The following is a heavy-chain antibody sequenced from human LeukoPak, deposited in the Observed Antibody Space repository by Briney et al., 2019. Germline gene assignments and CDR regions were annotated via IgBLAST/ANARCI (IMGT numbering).Heavy chain of an antibody. Sequence: VASVKVSCKTSGYTFSTYYMHWVRQAPGQGLEWLGIIHPTDGSTSYTQKIQGRVTITRDTATGTAYLELSSLRSGDTAVCWFARANGGGLDYWGQGTLITVSS. J-gene: IGHJ4*02. CDR1: GYTFSTYY. CDR3: ARANGGGLDY. V-gene: IGHV1-46*01. D-gene: IGHD3-10*01. CDR2: IHPTDGST.